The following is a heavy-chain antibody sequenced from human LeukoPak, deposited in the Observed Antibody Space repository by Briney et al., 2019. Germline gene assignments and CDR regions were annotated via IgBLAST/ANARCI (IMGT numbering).Heavy chain of an antibody. J-gene: IGHJ6*03. CDR1: GGTFSSYA. CDR3: ASFVVPAATSPDYYYCYMDV. Sequence: SVKVSCKASGGTFSSYAISWVRQAPGQGLEWMGGIIPIFGTANYAQKFQGRVTITTDESTSTAYMELNSLRSEDTAVFYCASFVVPAATSPDYYYCYMDVWGKGTTVTVSS. CDR2: IIPIFGTA. V-gene: IGHV1-69*05. D-gene: IGHD2-2*01.